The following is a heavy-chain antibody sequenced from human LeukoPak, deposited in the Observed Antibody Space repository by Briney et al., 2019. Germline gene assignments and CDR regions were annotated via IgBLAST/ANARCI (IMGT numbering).Heavy chain of an antibody. Sequence: SETLSLTCTVSGGSISSSSYYWGWIRQPPGKGLEWIGSIYYSGSTYYNPSLKSRATISVDTSKNQFSLKLSSVTAADTAVYYCARPRPLGATRGWFDPWGQGTLVAVSS. CDR2: IYYSGST. CDR1: GGSISSSSYY. D-gene: IGHD1-26*01. J-gene: IGHJ5*02. V-gene: IGHV4-39*01. CDR3: ARPRPLGATRGWFDP.